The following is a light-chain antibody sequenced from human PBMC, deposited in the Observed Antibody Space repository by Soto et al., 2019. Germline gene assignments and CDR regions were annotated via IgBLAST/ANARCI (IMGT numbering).Light chain of an antibody. V-gene: IGKV3-20*01. CDR1: QSVSSRG. CDR2: GAS. CDR3: QHYGSSPDT. J-gene: IGKJ2*01. Sequence: EIVLTQSPGTLSLSPGERATLSCRASQSVSSRGLAWYQQKPGQAPRLLIYGASSRATGIPARFSGSGSGTDFTLTISRLEPEDFVVYYCQHYGSSPDTFGQGTNLEI.